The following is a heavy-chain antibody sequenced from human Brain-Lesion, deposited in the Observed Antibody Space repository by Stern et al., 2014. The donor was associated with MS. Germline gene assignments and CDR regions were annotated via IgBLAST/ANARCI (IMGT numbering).Heavy chain of an antibody. CDR1: GYIFTGYY. D-gene: IGHD3-3*01. CDR2: INPNNGGA. Sequence: VQLVESGAEVKKPGASGKVSCKTSGYIFTGYYIHWVRQAPGQGLEWMAWINPNNGGATYAQKFQGRVTMSRDTSISTAYVELSSLTSDDTAVYYCARDQRGITIFGVVTDYYYLGMDVWGQGTTVTVSS. CDR3: ARDQRGITIFGVVTDYYYLGMDV. J-gene: IGHJ6*02. V-gene: IGHV1-2*02.